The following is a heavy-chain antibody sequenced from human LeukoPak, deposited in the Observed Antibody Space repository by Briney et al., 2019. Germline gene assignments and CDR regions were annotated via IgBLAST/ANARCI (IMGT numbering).Heavy chain of an antibody. V-gene: IGHV3-23*01. D-gene: IGHD3-22*01. J-gene: IGHJ4*02. Sequence: GGSLRLSCAASGFTFSSYAMSWVRQAPGKGLEWVSAISGSGGSTYYADSVKGRFTISRDNSKNTLYLQMNSLRAEDTAVYYCAKGTHYYDSSGPIDYWGQGTLVTVSS. CDR2: ISGSGGST. CDR1: GFTFSSYA. CDR3: AKGTHYYDSSGPIDY.